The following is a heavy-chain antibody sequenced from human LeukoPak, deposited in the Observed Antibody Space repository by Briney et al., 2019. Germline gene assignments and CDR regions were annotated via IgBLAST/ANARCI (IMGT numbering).Heavy chain of an antibody. D-gene: IGHD6-13*01. V-gene: IGHV4-4*07. CDR3: AKGLGIAATGTRGAWFDP. J-gene: IGHJ5*02. Sequence: SETLSLTCTVSGGSISSYYWSWIRQPAGKGLEWIGHIYNSGSTNYNPSLKGRVTMSVATSKNQSSLHLSSVTAADTAVYYCAKGLGIAATGTRGAWFDPWGQGTLVTVSS. CDR2: IYNSGST. CDR1: GGSISSYY.